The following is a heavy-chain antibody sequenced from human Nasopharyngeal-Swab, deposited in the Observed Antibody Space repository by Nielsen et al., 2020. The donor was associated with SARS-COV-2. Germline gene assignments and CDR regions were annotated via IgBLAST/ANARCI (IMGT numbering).Heavy chain of an antibody. CDR2: IYTSGST. D-gene: IGHD3-10*01. J-gene: IGHJ6*02. V-gene: IGHV4-4*07. CDR1: GGSISSYY. Sequence: SETLSLTCTVSGGSISSYYRSWIRQPAGKGLEWIGRIYTSGSTNYNPSLKSRVTMSVDTSKNQFSLKLSSVTAADTAVYYCARDSESSYYYYGMDVWGQGTTVTVSS. CDR3: ARDSESSYYYYGMDV.